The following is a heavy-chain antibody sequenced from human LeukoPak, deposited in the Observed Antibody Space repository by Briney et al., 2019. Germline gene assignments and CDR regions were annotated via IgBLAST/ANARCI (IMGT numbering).Heavy chain of an antibody. V-gene: IGHV4-34*01. D-gene: IGHD5-24*01. Sequence: SETLSLTCDVSGGSCDDYYCSWIRQPPGKGLEWIGEIHPHGTIYYNSSLMSRVTISIDTSKTQFSLRLTSVTAADTAFYYCARGRDRSKAGDLWGQGILVTVSS. J-gene: IGHJ5*02. CDR1: GGSCDDYY. CDR2: IHPHGTI. CDR3: ARGRDRSKAGDL.